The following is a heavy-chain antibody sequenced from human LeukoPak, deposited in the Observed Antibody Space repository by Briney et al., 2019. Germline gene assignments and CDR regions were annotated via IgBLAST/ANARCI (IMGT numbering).Heavy chain of an antibody. D-gene: IGHD3-10*01. CDR2: ISYDGSNK. Sequence: GGSLRFSCAASGFTFSSYGMHWVRQAPGKGLEWVAAISYDGSNKYYADSVKGRFTISRDNSKNTLYLQMNSLRAEDTAVYYCAKDLRDESFDYWGQGTLVTVSS. CDR3: AKDLRDESFDY. CDR1: GFTFSSYG. V-gene: IGHV3-30*18. J-gene: IGHJ4*02.